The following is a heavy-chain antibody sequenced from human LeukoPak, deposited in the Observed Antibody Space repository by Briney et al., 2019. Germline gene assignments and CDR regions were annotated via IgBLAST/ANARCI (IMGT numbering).Heavy chain of an antibody. V-gene: IGHV4-4*01. CDR2: VYHSGAN. CDR3: ARASFASGSYYFDL. CDR1: GFIFSSYW. Sequence: PGGSLRLSCAASGFIFSSYWMSWVRQPPGKGGKGLEWIASVYHSGANYVNPSLKSRVTTSVDTSKSYFYLTLTSVTAADTAVYFCARASFASGSYYFDLWGQGTLITVSS. D-gene: IGHD3-10*01. J-gene: IGHJ4*02.